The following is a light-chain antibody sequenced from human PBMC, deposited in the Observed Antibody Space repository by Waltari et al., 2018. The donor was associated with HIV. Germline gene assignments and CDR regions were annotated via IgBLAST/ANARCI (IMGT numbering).Light chain of an antibody. CDR2: FNN. CDR1: SPNIGADYA. Sequence: SLLPQPPSVSGAPGQNVTIAGTGSSPNIGADYAIHWYQQLPGTAPKRLIYFNNNRPAGVPDRFSGSKSGTSASLAITGLQAEDEADYYCQSYDSRVFGGGTKLTFL. V-gene: IGLV1-40*01. CDR3: QSYDSRV. J-gene: IGLJ3*02.